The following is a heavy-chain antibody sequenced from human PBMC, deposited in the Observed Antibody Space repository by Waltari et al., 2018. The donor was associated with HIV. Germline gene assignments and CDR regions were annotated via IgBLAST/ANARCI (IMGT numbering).Heavy chain of an antibody. Sequence: QVQLQASGPGLVKPSETLSLTCAVSGYSISSGFYWVWIRQPPGKGLEWIGSIYHSGNTFYSPSLKSRVTMSVDTSKNQFSLKLSSVTAADTAMYYCARGGRYSSSLAELDFWGQGTLVTVSS. V-gene: IGHV4-38-2*01. J-gene: IGHJ4*02. CDR2: IYHSGNT. CDR3: ARGGRYSSSLAELDF. D-gene: IGHD6-6*01. CDR1: GYSISSGFY.